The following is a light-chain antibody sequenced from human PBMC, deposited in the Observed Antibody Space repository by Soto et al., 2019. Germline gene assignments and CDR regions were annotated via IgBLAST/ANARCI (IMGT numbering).Light chain of an antibody. J-gene: IGKJ1*01. CDR2: GAS. CDR3: QHYNTHSPT. Sequence: DIQMTQSPPTLSASVGDRVTITCRASQSISTWLAWYQQKPGKAPKLLIYGASTLESGVPSRFSSSGSGTEFTLTISSLQPDDFATFYCQHYNTHSPTFGQGTKVEIK. V-gene: IGKV1-5*01. CDR1: QSISTW.